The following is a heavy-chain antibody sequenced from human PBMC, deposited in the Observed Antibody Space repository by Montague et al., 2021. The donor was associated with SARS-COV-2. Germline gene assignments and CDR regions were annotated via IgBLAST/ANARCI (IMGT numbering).Heavy chain of an antibody. CDR2: INHSGST. CDR3: VVVPLGPRGRGFDY. J-gene: IGHJ4*02. Sequence: SETLSLTCAVYGGSFSGYYWNWIRKPPGTGLEWIGEINHSGSTNYNPYLKSRVTISVDTSKNQFSLKLNSVTAADTAVYYCVVVPLGPRGRGFDYWGQGTLVTVSS. V-gene: IGHV4-34*01. CDR1: GGSFSGYY. D-gene: IGHD2-15*01.